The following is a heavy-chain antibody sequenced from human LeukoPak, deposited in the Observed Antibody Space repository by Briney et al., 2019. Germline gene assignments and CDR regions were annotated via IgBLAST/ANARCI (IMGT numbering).Heavy chain of an antibody. J-gene: IGHJ5*02. CDR2: IGSSSNII. V-gene: IGHV3-48*02. CDR3: ARERGGWFDP. Sequence: PGGSLRLSCAASGFTFSSYSMNWVRQAPGRGLEWVSYIGSSSNIIYYADSVKGRFTISRDTAKSSLYLQMNSLTDEDTAVYYCARERGGWFDPWGQGTLVTVSS. CDR1: GFTFSSYS. D-gene: IGHD3-10*01.